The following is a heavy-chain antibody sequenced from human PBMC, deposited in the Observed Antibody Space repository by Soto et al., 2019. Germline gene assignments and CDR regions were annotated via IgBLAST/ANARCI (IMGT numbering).Heavy chain of an antibody. CDR1: GGTFSSYA. V-gene: IGHV1-69*06. D-gene: IGHD3-22*01. CDR3: AREKYYYDSSGYYYDWYFDL. J-gene: IGHJ2*01. CDR2: FIPIFGTA. Sequence: GASVKVSCKASGGTFSSYAISWVRQAPGQGREWMAGFIPIFGTANYAQKFEGRVTLTADKSTSTAYMELSGLRSEDTAVSYCAREKYYYDSSGYYYDWYFDLWGRGTLVTVSS.